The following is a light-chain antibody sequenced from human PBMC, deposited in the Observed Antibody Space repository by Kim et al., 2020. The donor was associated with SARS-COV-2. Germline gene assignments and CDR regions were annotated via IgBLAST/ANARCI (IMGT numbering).Light chain of an antibody. J-gene: IGKJ4*01. CDR3: QQRSNWSS. CDR2: DAS. CDR1: QSVSSY. V-gene: IGKV3-11*01. Sequence: EIVLTQSPATLSLSPGERATLSCRASQSVSSYLAWYQQKPGQAPRLLIYDASNRATGVPARFSGSGSGTDFTLTISSLEPEDFAIYYCQQRSNWSSLGGGTKLEI.